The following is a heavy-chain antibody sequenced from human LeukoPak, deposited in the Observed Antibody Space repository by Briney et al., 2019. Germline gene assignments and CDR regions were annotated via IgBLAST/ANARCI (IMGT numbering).Heavy chain of an antibody. J-gene: IGHJ4*02. CDR3: ARMSADTCSGGSCFDY. D-gene: IGHD2-15*01. V-gene: IGHV4-39*07. CDR2: IHYSGST. Sequence: SETLSLTCTVSGGSISSSSYYWGWIRQPPGKGLEWIGSIHYSGSTYYNPSLKSRVTISVDTSKNQFSLKLSSVTAADTAVYYCARMSADTCSGGSCFDYWGQGTLVTVSS. CDR1: GGSISSSSYY.